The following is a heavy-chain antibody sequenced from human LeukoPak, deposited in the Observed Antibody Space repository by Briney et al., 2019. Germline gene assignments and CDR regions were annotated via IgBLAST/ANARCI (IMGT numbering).Heavy chain of an antibody. CDR3: AREGYSSSWYLYYFDY. D-gene: IGHD6-13*01. V-gene: IGHV3-7*01. CDR1: GFTFSSYW. CDR2: IKQDGSEK. Sequence: GGSLRLSCAASGFTFSSYWMSWVRQAPGKGLEWVANIKQDGSEKYYVDSVEGRFTISRDNAKNSLYLQMNSLRAEDTAVYYCAREGYSSSWYLYYFDYWGQGTLVTVSS. J-gene: IGHJ4*02.